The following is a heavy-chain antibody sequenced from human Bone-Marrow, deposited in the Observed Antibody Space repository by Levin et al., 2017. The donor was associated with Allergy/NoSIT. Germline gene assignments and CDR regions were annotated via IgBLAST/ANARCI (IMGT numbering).Heavy chain of an antibody. CDR2: IYYSGST. Sequence: SQTLSLTCTVSGGSISSGDYYWSWIRQPPGKGLEWIGYIYYSGSTYYNPSLKSRVTISVDTSKNQFSLKLSSVTAADTAVYYCAAQSRGVIVPFDYWGQGTLVTVSS. J-gene: IGHJ4*02. V-gene: IGHV4-30-4*01. D-gene: IGHD3-16*02. CDR3: AAQSRGVIVPFDY. CDR1: GGSISSGDYY.